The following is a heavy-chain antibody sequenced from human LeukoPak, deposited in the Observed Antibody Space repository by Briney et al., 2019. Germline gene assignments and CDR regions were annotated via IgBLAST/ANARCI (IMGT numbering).Heavy chain of an antibody. V-gene: IGHV3-74*01. D-gene: IGHD3-22*01. CDR3: ARDLTMIVVVMRDDAFDI. CDR2: INRDGSRT. Sequence: GGSLRLSCAASGFTFSTSWMHWVRQAPGKGLVWVSHINRDGSRTTYADSVKGRFTISRDNAKNTVYLQMNSLRAEDKAVYYCARDLTMIVVVMRDDAFDIWGQGTMVTVSS. CDR1: GFTFSTSW. J-gene: IGHJ3*02.